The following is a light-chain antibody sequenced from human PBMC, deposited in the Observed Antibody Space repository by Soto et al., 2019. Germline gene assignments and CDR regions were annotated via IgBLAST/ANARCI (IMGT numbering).Light chain of an antibody. Sequence: QSALTQPASVSGSPGQSITISCTGTSSDVGGYNYVSWYQQHPGKAPKLMIYDVSNRPSGVSNRFSGSKSGNTASLTISGLQAEDEAEYYCSSYTSSITLVVFGGGTKVTVL. CDR3: SSYTSSITLVV. CDR1: SSDVGGYNY. CDR2: DVS. V-gene: IGLV2-14*01. J-gene: IGLJ2*01.